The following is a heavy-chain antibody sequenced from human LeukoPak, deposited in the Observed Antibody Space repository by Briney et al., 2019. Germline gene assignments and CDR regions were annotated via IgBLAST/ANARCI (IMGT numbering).Heavy chain of an antibody. Sequence: PGGSLRLSCAASGFTFSNYDIHWVRQAPGKGLEWVAVISYDGSNKYYADSVKGRFPTSRDNSKNTLYLQMNSLRAEDTAVYYCAKDYCSSTSCYADYWGPGTLVIVSS. D-gene: IGHD2-2*01. CDR1: GFTFSNYD. CDR3: AKDYCSSTSCYADY. CDR2: ISYDGSNK. J-gene: IGHJ4*02. V-gene: IGHV3-30*18.